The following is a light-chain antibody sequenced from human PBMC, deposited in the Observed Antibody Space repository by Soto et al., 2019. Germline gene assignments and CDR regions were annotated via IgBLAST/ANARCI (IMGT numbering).Light chain of an antibody. CDR2: DIN. CDR3: SSYTITSTRL. J-gene: IGLJ1*01. Sequence: QSALTQPASVPGSPGQSITISCTGSSSDIGAFDLVSWYQQHPGKAPKVLIYDINVRPSGVSNRFSGSKSGNTASLTISGLQAQDEADYYCSSYTITSTRLFGTGTKLTVL. V-gene: IGLV2-14*01. CDR1: SSDIGAFDL.